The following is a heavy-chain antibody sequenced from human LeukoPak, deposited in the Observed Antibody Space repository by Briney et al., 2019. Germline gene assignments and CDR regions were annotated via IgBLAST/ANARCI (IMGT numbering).Heavy chain of an antibody. CDR2: VYYDGTS. D-gene: IGHD5-24*01. J-gene: IGHJ4*02. Sequence: SETLSLTCTVSGGSINSHSYYWGWIRQPPGKGLEWIGSVYYDGTSYPNPSLTSRAAVFVDTSRDEFSLDLSFVTAADTAVYYCVRHISTNTGYFDSCGQGTLVSVSS. CDR1: GGSINSHSYY. CDR3: VRHISTNTGYFDS. V-gene: IGHV4-39*01.